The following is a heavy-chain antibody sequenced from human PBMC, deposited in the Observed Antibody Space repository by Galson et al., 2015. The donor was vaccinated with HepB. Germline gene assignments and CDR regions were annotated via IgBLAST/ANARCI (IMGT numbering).Heavy chain of an antibody. V-gene: IGHV3-72*01. CDR3: TRGGRGGGPSPYYDPMDV. Sequence: SLRLSCAASGFTFSDHYMDWVRQAPGKGLEWVGRGRKKANGYSTEYAASVKGRFTISRDDLKNSLYLQMNSLKIEDTAVYYCTRGGRGGGPSPYYDPMDVWGQGTTVTVSS. D-gene: IGHD3-16*01. CDR2: GRKKANGYST. J-gene: IGHJ6*02. CDR1: GFTFSDHY.